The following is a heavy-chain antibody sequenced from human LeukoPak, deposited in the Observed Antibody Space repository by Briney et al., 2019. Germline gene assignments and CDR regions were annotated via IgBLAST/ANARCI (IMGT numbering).Heavy chain of an antibody. CDR2: INPNSGGT. D-gene: IGHD6-13*01. Sequence: GASVKASCKASGYTFTGYYIHWVRQAPGQGLEWMGWINPNSGGTNYAQKFQGRVTMPRDTSITTAYMELSGLRSDDTAIYYCARGKLATPGRTGYNWFDPWGQGTLVTVSS. V-gene: IGHV1-2*02. CDR3: ARGKLATPGRTGYNWFDP. J-gene: IGHJ5*02. CDR1: GYTFTGYY.